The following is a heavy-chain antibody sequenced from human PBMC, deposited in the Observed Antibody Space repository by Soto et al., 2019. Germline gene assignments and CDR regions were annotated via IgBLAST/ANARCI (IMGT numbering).Heavy chain of an antibody. CDR1: GDTFSSNS. J-gene: IGHJ2*01. Sequence: QEQLVQTGAEVKKPGSSVKVFCKVSGDTFSSNSISWVRQAPGQGLEWMGGIIPIFATADYAQKFQGRVTITADKPTSTAYMELSRLRSEDTAVYYCARARIAVAAYWYFDLWGRGTLVTVSS. CDR3: ARARIAVAAYWYFDL. V-gene: IGHV1-69*06. CDR2: IIPIFATA. D-gene: IGHD6-13*01.